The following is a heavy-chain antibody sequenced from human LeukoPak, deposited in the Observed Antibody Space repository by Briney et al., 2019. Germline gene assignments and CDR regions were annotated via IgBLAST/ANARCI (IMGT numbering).Heavy chain of an antibody. J-gene: IGHJ4*02. CDR2: ISSSSSYI. D-gene: IGHD6-13*01. V-gene: IGHV3-21*01. Sequence: GGSLRLSCAASGFTSSSYSMNWVRPAPGKGLEWVSSISSSSSYIYYADSVKGRFTISRDNAKNSLYLQMNSLRAEDTAVYYCARVRSSWYYFDYWGQGTLVTVSS. CDR3: ARVRSSWYYFDY. CDR1: GFTSSSYS.